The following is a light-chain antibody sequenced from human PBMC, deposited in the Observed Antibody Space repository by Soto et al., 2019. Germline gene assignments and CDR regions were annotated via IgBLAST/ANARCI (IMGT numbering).Light chain of an antibody. CDR3: QQSYSTLFT. J-gene: IGKJ5*01. CDR2: AAS. Sequence: DIRMTQSPSSLSASVGDRVTITCRASQGIRNDLAWFHQKPGKAPKLLIYAASSLQSGVPSRFSGSGSGTDFTLTISSLQPEDFATYYCQQSYSTLFTFGQGTRLEIK. V-gene: IGKV1-39*01. CDR1: QGIRND.